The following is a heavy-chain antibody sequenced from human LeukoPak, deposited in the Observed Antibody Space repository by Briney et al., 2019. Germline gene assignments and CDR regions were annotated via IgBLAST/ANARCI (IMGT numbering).Heavy chain of an antibody. V-gene: IGHV1-69*06. D-gene: IGHD3-9*01. CDR2: IIPIFGTA. CDR1: GGTFSSYA. Sequence: ASVKVSCTASGGTFSSYAFSRVRQAPGQGLEWMGGIIPIFGTANYAQKFQGRVTITADKSTSTAYMELSSLRSEDTAVYYCAITYYDILTGYYVYDAFDIWGQGTMVTVSS. J-gene: IGHJ3*02. CDR3: AITYYDILTGYYVYDAFDI.